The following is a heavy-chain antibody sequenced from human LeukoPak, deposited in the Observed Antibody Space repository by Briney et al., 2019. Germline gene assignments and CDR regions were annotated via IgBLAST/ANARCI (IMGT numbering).Heavy chain of an antibody. V-gene: IGHV3-21*01. CDR1: GFTFSSYE. D-gene: IGHD2-8*01. Sequence: PGGSLRLSCAASGFTFSSYEMNWVRQAPGKGLEWVSSISSSSSYIYYADSVKGRFTISRDNAKNSLYLQMNSLRAEDTAVYYCARVSLGYCTNGVCYTTDYWGQGTLVTVSS. CDR3: ARVSLGYCTNGVCYTTDY. J-gene: IGHJ4*02. CDR2: ISSSSSYI.